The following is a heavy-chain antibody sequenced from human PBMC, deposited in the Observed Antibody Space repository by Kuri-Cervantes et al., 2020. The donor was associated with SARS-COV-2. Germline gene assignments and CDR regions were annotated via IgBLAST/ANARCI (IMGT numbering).Heavy chain of an antibody. CDR3: ARSGSLRYFDSLYYFDY. Sequence: GSLRLPCTVPGGSISSSSYYWGWIRQPPGKGLEWIGSIYYSGSTYYNPSLKSRVTISVDTSKNQFSLKLSSVTAADTAVYYCARSGSLRYFDSLYYFDYWGHGNLVTVSS. V-gene: IGHV4-39*07. D-gene: IGHD3-9*01. CDR2: IYYSGST. J-gene: IGHJ4*01. CDR1: GGSISSSSYY.